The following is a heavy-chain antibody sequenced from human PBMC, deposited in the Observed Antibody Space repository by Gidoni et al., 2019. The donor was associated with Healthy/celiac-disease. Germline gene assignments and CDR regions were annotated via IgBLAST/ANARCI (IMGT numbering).Heavy chain of an antibody. CDR3: AREWRGSGYGY. Sequence: QLQLQESGPGLVTPSETLSITCTVSGGSISSSSYYWGWIRQPPGKGLEWIGSIYYCGSTYYNPSLKSRVTISVDTSKNQFSLKLSSVTAADTAVYYCAREWRGSGYGYWGQGTLVTVSS. J-gene: IGHJ4*02. V-gene: IGHV4-39*02. CDR1: GGSISSSSYY. D-gene: IGHD6-19*01. CDR2: IYYCGST.